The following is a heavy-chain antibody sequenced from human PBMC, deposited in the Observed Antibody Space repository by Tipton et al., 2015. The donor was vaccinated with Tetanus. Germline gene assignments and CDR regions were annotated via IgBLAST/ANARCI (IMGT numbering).Heavy chain of an antibody. J-gene: IGHJ4*02. CDR2: IKHDGSEN. V-gene: IGHV3-7*01. CDR1: GFTFSAYW. CDR3: ARDPTRRFDY. D-gene: IGHD1/OR15-1a*01. Sequence: SLRLSCAASGFTFSAYWMTWVRQAPGKGLEWVANIKHDGSENYYVDSVKGRFTISRDNAKNSLYLQMSSLRAEDTAVYYCARDPTRRFDYWGPGTLVTVSS.